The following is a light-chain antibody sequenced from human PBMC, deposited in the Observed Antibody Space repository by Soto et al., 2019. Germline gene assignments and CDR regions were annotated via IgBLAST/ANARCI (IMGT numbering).Light chain of an antibody. J-gene: IGLJ2*01. CDR1: NSDVGGYNY. Sequence: QSALTQPASVSGSAGQSITIFCTGTNSDVGGYNYVSWYQQHPGKAPKLMIYDVINRPSGVSNRFSGSKSGNTASLTISGLQAEDEADYYCSSHTSSSTVVFGGGTKLTVL. CDR3: SSHTSSSTVV. CDR2: DVI. V-gene: IGLV2-14*01.